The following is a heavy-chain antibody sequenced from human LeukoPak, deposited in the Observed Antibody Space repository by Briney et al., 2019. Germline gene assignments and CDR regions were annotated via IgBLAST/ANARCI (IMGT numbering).Heavy chain of an antibody. D-gene: IGHD3-22*01. J-gene: IGHJ5*02. V-gene: IGHV4-31*03. Sequence: PSQTLSLNCTVSGDSVSRGGYYWRWIRQHPVKGLEWIGYIYSSGSTFYNPSLKSRLALSKDTSKNQFSLNLSSVTAADTAVYYCARGYDSNSYSPGFDPWGQGTLVTVSS. CDR3: ARGYDSNSYSPGFDP. CDR2: IYSSGST. CDR1: GDSVSRGGYY.